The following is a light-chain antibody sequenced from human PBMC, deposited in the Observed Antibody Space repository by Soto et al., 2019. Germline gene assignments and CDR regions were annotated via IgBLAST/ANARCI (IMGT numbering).Light chain of an antibody. CDR1: QDINNR. CDR3: LRVRTFPRT. Sequence: DIQMTQSPSSISASVGDRVTITCRASQDINNRLAWFQQSPGRAPKYLIQAASMVQSGVPSRFSACESGTDFTLTVDSLGPEDFATYSCLRVRTFPRTFGQGTRLGIK. J-gene: IGKJ1*01. V-gene: IGKV1-12*01. CDR2: AAS.